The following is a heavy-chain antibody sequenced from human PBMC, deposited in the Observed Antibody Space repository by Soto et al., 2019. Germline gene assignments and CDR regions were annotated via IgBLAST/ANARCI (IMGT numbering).Heavy chain of an antibody. CDR2: IYWDDNK. Sequence: QITLKESGPTLIQPTQTLTLTCAFSGFSLSTTGVGVGWIRQPPGKALEWLVVIYWDDNKRYSPSLKTRLTITKDTSKNQVVLTMANMDPMDTATYYCAHRSSISLFDYWGQGALVTVSS. J-gene: IGHJ4*02. CDR1: GFSLSTTGVG. CDR3: AHRSSISLFDY. D-gene: IGHD3-3*02. V-gene: IGHV2-5*02.